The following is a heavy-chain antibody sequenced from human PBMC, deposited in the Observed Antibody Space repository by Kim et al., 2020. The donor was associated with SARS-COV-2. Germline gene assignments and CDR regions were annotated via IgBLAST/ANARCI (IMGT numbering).Heavy chain of an antibody. Sequence: SETLSLTCAVYGGSFSGYYWSWIRQPPGKGLEWIGEINHSGSTNYNPSLKSRVTISVDTSKNQFSLKLSSVTATDTAVYYCARGTDGLGDFVVVVWSSYSYMAVWGKGTTVTVSS. V-gene: IGHV4-34*01. D-gene: IGHD2-15*01. CDR2: INHSGST. J-gene: IGHJ6*03. CDR1: GGSFSGYY. CDR3: ARGTDGLGDFVVVVWSSYSYMAV.